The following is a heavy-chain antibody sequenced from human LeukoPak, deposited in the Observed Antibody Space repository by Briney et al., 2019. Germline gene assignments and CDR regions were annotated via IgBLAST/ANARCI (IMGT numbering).Heavy chain of an antibody. Sequence: ASVKVSCKASGYTFTGYYMHWVRQAPGQGLEWMGWINPNSSGANYAQKFQGRVTMTRDTSISTAYMELSRLRSDDTAVYYCARVEKWFGESPFDYWGQGTLVTVSS. J-gene: IGHJ4*02. V-gene: IGHV1-2*02. CDR3: ARVEKWFGESPFDY. CDR1: GYTFTGYY. CDR2: INPNSSGA. D-gene: IGHD3-10*01.